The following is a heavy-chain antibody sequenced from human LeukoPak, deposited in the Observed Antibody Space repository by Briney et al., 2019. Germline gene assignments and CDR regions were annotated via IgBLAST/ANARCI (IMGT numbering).Heavy chain of an antibody. CDR1: GLSFGDYT. J-gene: IGHJ4*02. D-gene: IGHD3-22*01. V-gene: IGHV3-43*01. CDR3: AKDTNYDSSGYYGY. Sequence: GGSLRLSCEASGLSFGDYTMHWVRQPPGKGLEWVSLISRNGAATKYADSVRGRFTVSRDNSKNSLYLQMNSLRAEDTALYYCAKDTNYDSSGYYGYWGQGTLVSVSS. CDR2: ISRNGAAT.